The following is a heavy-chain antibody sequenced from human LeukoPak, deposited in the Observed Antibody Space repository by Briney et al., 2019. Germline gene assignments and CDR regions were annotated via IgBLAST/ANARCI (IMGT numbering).Heavy chain of an antibody. V-gene: IGHV1-2*06. Sequence: ASVKVSCKASGYTFTGYYMHWVRQAPGQGLEWMGRINPNSGGTNYAQKFQGRVTMTRDTSISTAYMELSRLRSDDTAVYYCARGGPIREWEPQDFDYWGQGTLVTVSS. J-gene: IGHJ4*02. CDR2: INPNSGGT. D-gene: IGHD1-26*01. CDR1: GYTFTGYY. CDR3: ARGGPIREWEPQDFDY.